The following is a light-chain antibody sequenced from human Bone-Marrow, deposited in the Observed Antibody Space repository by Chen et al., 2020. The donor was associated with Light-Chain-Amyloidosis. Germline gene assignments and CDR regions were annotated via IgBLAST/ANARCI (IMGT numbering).Light chain of an antibody. Sequence: QSVLTQPPSVSGAPGQRVTISCTGSSSNIGAGYDVHWYQQLPGTAPKLLIFGNTNRPSGVPDRFSASKSGTSASLAITGLQAEDEADYYCQSYDSSLSGSVVFGGGTKPTVL. J-gene: IGLJ2*01. CDR3: QSYDSSLSGSVV. V-gene: IGLV1-40*01. CDR1: SSNIGAGYD. CDR2: GNT.